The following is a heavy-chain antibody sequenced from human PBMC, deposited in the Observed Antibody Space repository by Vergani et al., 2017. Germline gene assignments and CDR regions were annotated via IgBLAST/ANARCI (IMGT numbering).Heavy chain of an antibody. Sequence: QVQLQESGPGLVKPSETLSLTCTVSGGSISIYYWSWIRQPPGKGLEWIGYIYYSGSTNYNPSLKSRVTISGDTSKNQFSLKLSSVTAADTAVYYCARGGHDYGDYYAYWGQGTLVTVSS. CDR2: IYYSGST. D-gene: IGHD4-17*01. V-gene: IGHV4-59*01. CDR1: GGSISIYY. J-gene: IGHJ4*02. CDR3: ARGGHDYGDYYAY.